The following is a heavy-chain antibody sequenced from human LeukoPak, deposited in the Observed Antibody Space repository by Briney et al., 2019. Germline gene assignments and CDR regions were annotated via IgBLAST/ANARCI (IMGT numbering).Heavy chain of an antibody. J-gene: IGHJ6*03. CDR3: ARGTADSSGPPEYYYYHMDV. V-gene: IGHV4-34*01. Sequence: SETLSLTCAVYGGSFSGYYWSWIRQPPGKGLEWIGEINHSGSTNYNPSLKSRVTISVDTSKNQFSLKLSSVTAADTAVYYCARGTADSSGPPEYYYYHMDVWGKGTTVTVSS. CDR1: GGSFSGYY. D-gene: IGHD6-19*01. CDR2: INHSGST.